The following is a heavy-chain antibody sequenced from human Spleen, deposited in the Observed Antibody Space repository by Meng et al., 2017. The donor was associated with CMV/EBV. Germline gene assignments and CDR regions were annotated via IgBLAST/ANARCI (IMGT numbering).Heavy chain of an antibody. D-gene: IGHD3-3*01. CDR3: ARVDFPGSRKAYFGMDV. CDR2: ISVYNGNT. J-gene: IGHJ6*02. Sequence: ASVKVSCKASGYTFITYGISWVRQAPGQGLEWMGWISVYNGNTNYAQKFQGRVTMTTDTSTRTAYMELRSLRSDDTAVYYCARVDFPGSRKAYFGMDVWGQGTMVTVSS. V-gene: IGHV1-18*01. CDR1: GYTFITYG.